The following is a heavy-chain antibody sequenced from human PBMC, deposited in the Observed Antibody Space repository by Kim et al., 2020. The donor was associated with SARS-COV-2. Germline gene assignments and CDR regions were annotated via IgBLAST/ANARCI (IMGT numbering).Heavy chain of an antibody. D-gene: IGHD3-10*01. CDR2: INLCEST. V-gene: IGHV4-34*01. J-gene: IGHJ4*02. CDR3: ARGSGSGSYFDF. Sequence: SETLSLTCAVFGGSFSGYSWNWIRQSPGQGLEWIGEINLCESTNYNPTLERRVPISLSTSKNQFSLTLRSVTAADTAVYYCARGSGSGSYFDFWGQGTLVTVPS. CDR1: GGSFSGYS.